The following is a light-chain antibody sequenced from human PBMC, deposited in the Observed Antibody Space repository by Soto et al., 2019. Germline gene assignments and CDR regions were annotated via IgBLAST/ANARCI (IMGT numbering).Light chain of an antibody. CDR2: LGS. Sequence: DIVMTQSPLSLPVTPGEPASISCRSSQSLLHSNGYNYLDWYLQKPGQSPQLLIYLGSNRASGVPDRFSGSGSGTDFTLKISRVEAEDVGVYYCMQALQTPRTLGQGPKLEIK. CDR1: QSLLHSNGYNY. CDR3: MQALQTPRT. V-gene: IGKV2-28*01. J-gene: IGKJ2*01.